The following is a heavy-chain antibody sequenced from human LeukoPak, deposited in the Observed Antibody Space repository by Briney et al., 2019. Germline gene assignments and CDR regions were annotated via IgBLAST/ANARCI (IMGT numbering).Heavy chain of an antibody. CDR3: ARDDSGTGRGYCSGGSCPGPLIY. D-gene: IGHD2-15*01. CDR2: IIPIFGTA. J-gene: IGHJ4*02. Sequence: ASVKVSCKASGGTFSGYAISWVRQAPGQGLEWMGGIIPIFGTANYAQKFQGRVTITADKSTSTAYMELSSLRSEDTAVYYCARDDSGTGRGYCSGGSCPGPLIYWGQGTLVTASS. CDR1: GGTFSGYA. V-gene: IGHV1-69*06.